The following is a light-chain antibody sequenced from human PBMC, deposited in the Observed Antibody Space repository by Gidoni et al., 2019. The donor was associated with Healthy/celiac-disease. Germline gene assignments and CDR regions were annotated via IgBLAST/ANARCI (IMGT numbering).Light chain of an antibody. J-gene: IGLJ2*01. CDR3: QAWVSSTVV. CDR2: QDS. CDR1: KLGDKY. Sequence: SSELTQPPSVSVAPGQTASLTGSGDKLGDKYACCYQQKPGQSPVLVIYQDSKRPSGIPERFSGSNAGNTATLTISVTQAMDEADYYCQAWVSSTVVFGGGTKLTVL. V-gene: IGLV3-1*01.